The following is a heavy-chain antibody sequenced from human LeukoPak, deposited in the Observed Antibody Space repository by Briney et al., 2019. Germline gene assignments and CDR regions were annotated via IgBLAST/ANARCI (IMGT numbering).Heavy chain of an antibody. CDR1: GFTFSTSA. V-gene: IGHV3-23*01. Sequence: GGSLRLSCAASGFTFSTSAMNWVRQAPGKGLQWVSLISGGGGNIYYSDSVKGRFTISRDNSGKTLYLQMNSLRAEDTAVYYCTRAQAVFGGPLDYRGQGTLVTVSS. CDR2: ISGGGGNI. J-gene: IGHJ4*02. CDR3: TRAQAVFGGPLDY. D-gene: IGHD3-3*01.